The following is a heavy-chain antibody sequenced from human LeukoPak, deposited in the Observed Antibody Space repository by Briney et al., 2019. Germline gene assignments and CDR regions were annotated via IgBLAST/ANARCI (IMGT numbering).Heavy chain of an antibody. D-gene: IGHD3-22*01. V-gene: IGHV1-2*06. CDR2: INPNSGGT. J-gene: IGHJ5*02. Sequence: ASVKVSCKASGYTFTGYYMHWVRQAPGQGLEWMGRINPNSGGTNYAQKFQGRVTMTRDTSISTAYMELSRLRSDDTAVYYCARDLVRITMIVGGHDNWFDPWGQGTLLTVSS. CDR1: GYTFTGYY. CDR3: ARDLVRITMIVGGHDNWFDP.